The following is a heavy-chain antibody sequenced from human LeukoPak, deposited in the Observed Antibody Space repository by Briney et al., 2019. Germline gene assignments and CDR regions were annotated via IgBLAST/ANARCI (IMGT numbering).Heavy chain of an antibody. Sequence: PGGSLRLSCAASGFTFSSYSMNWVRQAPGKGLEWVSSISSSSNYIYYADSVKGRFTISRDNAKNSPYLQMNSLRVEDTAVYYCARGLLWLFGGQGTLVTVSS. CDR3: ARGLLWLF. J-gene: IGHJ4*02. D-gene: IGHD3-10*01. CDR1: GFTFSSYS. CDR2: ISSSSNYI. V-gene: IGHV3-21*01.